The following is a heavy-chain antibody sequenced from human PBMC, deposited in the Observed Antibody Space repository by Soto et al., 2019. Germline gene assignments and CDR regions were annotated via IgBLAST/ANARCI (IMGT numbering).Heavy chain of an antibody. J-gene: IGHJ5*02. Sequence: QMQLVQSGPEVKKPGTSVKVSCKASGFTFTSSAVQWVRQARGQRLEWIGWIVVGSGNTNYAQKFQERVTITRDMSTSTAYMELSSLRYEDTAVYYCAAGYRSGLGYNWFDPWGQGTLVTVSS. CDR3: AAGYRSGLGYNWFDP. CDR2: IVVGSGNT. V-gene: IGHV1-58*01. CDR1: GFTFTSSA. D-gene: IGHD6-19*01.